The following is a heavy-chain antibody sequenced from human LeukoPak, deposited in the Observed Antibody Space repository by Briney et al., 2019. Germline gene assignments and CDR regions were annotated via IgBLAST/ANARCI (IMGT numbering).Heavy chain of an antibody. CDR1: GFTFSIYW. CDR2: INQDGSQK. J-gene: IGHJ3*01. Sequence: GGSLSLSCAASGFTFSIYWMSWVRQAPGKGLEWVANINQDGSQKYYVDSVKGRFTISRDNAKNSFFLQMSSLRAEDTSVYYGVAGDWGARDSIVLWGRGTMVTVSS. D-gene: IGHD2-21*02. CDR3: VAGDWGARDSIVL. V-gene: IGHV3-7*01.